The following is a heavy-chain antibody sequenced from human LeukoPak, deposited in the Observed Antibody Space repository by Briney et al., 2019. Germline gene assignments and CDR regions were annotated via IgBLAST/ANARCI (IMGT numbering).Heavy chain of an antibody. CDR3: ARVVRAAAGRGARDY. V-gene: IGHV3-48*03. J-gene: IGHJ4*02. D-gene: IGHD6-13*01. CDR2: ISSSGSTI. CDR1: GFTFSSYE. Sequence: PGGSLRLSCAASGFTFSSYEMNWVRQAPGKGLEWVSYISSSGSTIYYADSVKGRFTISRDNAKNSLYLQMNSLRAEDTAVYYCARVVRAAAGRGARDYWGQGTLVTVSS.